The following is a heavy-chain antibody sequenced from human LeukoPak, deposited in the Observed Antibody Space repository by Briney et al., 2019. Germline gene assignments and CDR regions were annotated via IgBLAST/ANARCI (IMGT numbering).Heavy chain of an antibody. J-gene: IGHJ4*02. CDR3: ARGGYGDPSGVDS. D-gene: IGHD3-16*01. CDR2: TYTSGTT. V-gene: IGHV4-4*07. CDR1: GGPTVSNS. Sequence: SEPRSPTGTVSGGPTVSNSWTWFRKPPGKGLEWIGGTYTSGTTNYNPSLTSRVTMSIDTSKNQFSLKLSSVTAADTAVYYCARGGYGDPSGVDSWGQGTLVTVSS.